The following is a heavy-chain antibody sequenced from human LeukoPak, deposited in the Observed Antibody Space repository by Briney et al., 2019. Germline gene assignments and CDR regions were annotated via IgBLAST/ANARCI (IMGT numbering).Heavy chain of an antibody. CDR1: GLTFSNYN. D-gene: IGHD3-10*01. Sequence: PGGSLRLSCAASGLTFSNYNAHWVCQAPGKELEWVAVISYDGSNKYYADSVKGRFTISRDNTKNTLYLQMNSLRAEDTAVYYCGYGSGNYYKLDYWGQGTLVTVSS. V-gene: IGHV3-30*03. CDR2: ISYDGSNK. J-gene: IGHJ4*02. CDR3: GYGSGNYYKLDY.